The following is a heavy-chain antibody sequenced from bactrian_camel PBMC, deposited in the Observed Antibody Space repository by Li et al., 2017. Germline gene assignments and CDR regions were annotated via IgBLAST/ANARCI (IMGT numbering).Heavy chain of an antibody. V-gene: IGHV3S31*01. CDR3: ATDYPPPLGCNTVTSPLVT. J-gene: IGHJ6*01. CDR1: GFTFSSYA. CDR2: INSGGRYT. D-gene: IGHD5*01. Sequence: VQLVESGGGAVQPGGSLRLSCAASGFTFSSYAMSWVRQAPGKGLEWVSAINSGGRYTFYADSAKGRFTISRDNAKNTLYLQLNSLKSEDTAHYYCATDYPPPLGCNTVTSPLVTGARGPRSPSP.